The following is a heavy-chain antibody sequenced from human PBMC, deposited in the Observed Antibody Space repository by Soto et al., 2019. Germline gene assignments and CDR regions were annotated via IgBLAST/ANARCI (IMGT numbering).Heavy chain of an antibody. J-gene: IGHJ6*02. CDR3: AREFSSSWYEYYYYYVMDV. Sequence: ASVKVSCKASGYTFTSYDINWVRQATGQGLKWMGWMNPNSGNTGYAQKFQGRVTMTRNTSISTAYMELSSLRSEDTAVYYCAREFSSSWYEYYYYYVMDVWGQGTTVTVSS. CDR2: MNPNSGNT. D-gene: IGHD6-13*01. CDR1: GYTFTSYD. V-gene: IGHV1-8*01.